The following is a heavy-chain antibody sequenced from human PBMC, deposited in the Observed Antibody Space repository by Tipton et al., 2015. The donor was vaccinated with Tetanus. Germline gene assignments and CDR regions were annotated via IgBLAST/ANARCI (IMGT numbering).Heavy chain of an antibody. J-gene: IGHJ4*02. CDR3: AGEDSPTIDY. D-gene: IGHD5-12*01. CDR2: IYYSGST. CDR1: GGSIRSGGYY. V-gene: IGHV4-31*03. Sequence: TLSLTCTVSGGSIRSGGYYWSWIRQHPGKGLEWIGEIYYSGSTYYNPSLKSRVTISVDTSKNQFSLKLSSVTAADTAVYDCAGEDSPTIDYGGQGTRVTVSS.